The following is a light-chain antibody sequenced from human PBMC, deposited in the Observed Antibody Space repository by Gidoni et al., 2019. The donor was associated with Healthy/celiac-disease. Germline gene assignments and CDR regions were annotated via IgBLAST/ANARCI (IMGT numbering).Light chain of an antibody. CDR2: GAS. CDR1: QSVSSN. V-gene: IGKV3-15*01. Sequence: EIVVTQPAATLSVSPGERATLSCRASQSVSSNLAWYQQKPGKAPRLLIYGASTRATGIPARFSGSGSGKEFTLAISSLQSEDFAVYYCQQYNNWPPLTFGGGTKVEIK. J-gene: IGKJ4*01. CDR3: QQYNNWPPLT.